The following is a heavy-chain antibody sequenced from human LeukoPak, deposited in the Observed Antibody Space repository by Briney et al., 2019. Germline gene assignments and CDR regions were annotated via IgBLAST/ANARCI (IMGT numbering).Heavy chain of an antibody. J-gene: IGHJ6*03. V-gene: IGHV3-23*01. CDR2: ISTSGGST. CDR1: GFTFSSYA. Sequence: QPGGSLRLSCAASGFTFSSYAMSWVRQAPGKGLEWVSVISTSGGSTYYADSVKGRFTISRDNSKNTLYVQMNSLRAGDTAVYYCAKLVTGRPSGYMDVWGKGTTVTVSS. D-gene: IGHD6-6*01. CDR3: AKLVTGRPSGYMDV.